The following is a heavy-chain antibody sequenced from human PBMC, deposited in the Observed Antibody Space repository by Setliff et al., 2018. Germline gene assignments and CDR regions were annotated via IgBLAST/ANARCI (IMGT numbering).Heavy chain of an antibody. J-gene: IGHJ5*01. CDR2: IYGDGGNGGRNT. V-gene: IGHV3-23*03. Sequence: PGGSLRLSCVGSGFSFSTYSMAWVRQAPGKGLQWVSGIYGDGGNGGRNTFYADSVKGRFTISRDNSKNTLYLQMNSLRAEDTALYHCAKDRVPDGIWDFDSWGPGSLVTVSS. CDR1: GFSFSTYS. CDR3: AKDRVPDGIWDFDS. D-gene: IGHD1-20*01.